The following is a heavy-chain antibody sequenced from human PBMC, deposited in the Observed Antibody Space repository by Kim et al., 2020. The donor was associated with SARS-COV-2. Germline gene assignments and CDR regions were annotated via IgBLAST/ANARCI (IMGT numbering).Heavy chain of an antibody. D-gene: IGHD6-13*01. CDR3: AKDGLGPYSIALFDY. V-gene: IGHV3-23*01. Sequence: GGSLRLSCSASGFTFSSYAMSLVLQAPVKGHEWDSAITGSGGSTFVAAAVKGRFTISRDNSKNTLYLQMNSLRAEDTAVYYCAKDGLGPYSIALFDYWGQGSLVTLSS. CDR2: ITGSGGST. CDR1: GFTFSSYA. J-gene: IGHJ4*02.